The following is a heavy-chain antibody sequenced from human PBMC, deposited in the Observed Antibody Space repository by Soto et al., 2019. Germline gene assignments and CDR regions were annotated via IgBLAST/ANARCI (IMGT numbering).Heavy chain of an antibody. CDR3: ARGRRVYFQH. CDR1: GGSISSGGYY. J-gene: IGHJ1*01. CDR2: IYYSGST. V-gene: IGHV4-31*03. Sequence: SETLSLTCTVSGGSISSGGYYWSWIRQHPGKGLEWIGYIYYSGSTYYNPSLKSRVTISVDTSKNQFSLKLSSVTAADTAVYYCARGRRVYFQHWGQGTLVTVSS.